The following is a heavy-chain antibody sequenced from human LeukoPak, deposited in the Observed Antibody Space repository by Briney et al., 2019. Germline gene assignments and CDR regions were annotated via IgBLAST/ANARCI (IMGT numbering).Heavy chain of an antibody. Sequence: SQTLSLTCAISGDSVSSNSVGWNWIRQSPSRGLEWLGRTFYRSKWYNNYAVSVKSRIIINPDTSKNQFSLQLNSVTPEDTAVYYCARDNTMVRGALQSEYFQHWGQGTLVTVSS. V-gene: IGHV6-1*01. CDR3: ARDNTMVRGALQSEYFQH. CDR2: TFYRSKWYN. J-gene: IGHJ1*01. D-gene: IGHD3-10*01. CDR1: GDSVSSNSVG.